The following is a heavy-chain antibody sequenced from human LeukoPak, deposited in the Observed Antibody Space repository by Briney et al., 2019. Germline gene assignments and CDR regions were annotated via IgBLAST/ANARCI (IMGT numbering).Heavy chain of an antibody. J-gene: IGHJ4*02. CDR3: ARDYCSSTSCLFDY. D-gene: IGHD2-2*01. Sequence: GPSVKVSCKASGYTFTGYHMHWVRQAPGQGLEWMGRINPNSGDTNYAQNFQGRVTMTRDTSISTAYMELSRLRSDDTAVYYCARDYCSSTSCLFDYWGQGTLVTVSS. CDR1: GYTFTGYH. V-gene: IGHV1-2*06. CDR2: INPNSGDT.